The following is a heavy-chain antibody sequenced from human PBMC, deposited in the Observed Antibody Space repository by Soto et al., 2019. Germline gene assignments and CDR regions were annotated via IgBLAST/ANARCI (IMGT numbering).Heavy chain of an antibody. D-gene: IGHD3-22*01. V-gene: IGHV1-69*13. CDR1: GGTFSSYA. CDR2: IIPIFGTA. J-gene: IGHJ3*02. Sequence: GASVKVSCKASGGTFSSYAISWVRQAPGQGLEWMGGIIPIFGTANYAQKFQGRVTITADESTSTAYMELSSLRSEDTAVHYCARSYLGYDSSLDAFDIWGQGTMVTVSS. CDR3: ARSYLGYDSSLDAFDI.